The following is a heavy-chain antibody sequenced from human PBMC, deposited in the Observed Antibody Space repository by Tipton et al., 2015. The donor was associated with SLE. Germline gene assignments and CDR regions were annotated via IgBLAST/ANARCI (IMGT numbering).Heavy chain of an antibody. CDR2: IKQDGSEK. V-gene: IGHV3-7*01. Sequence: SLRLSCAASGFTFSSYWMSWVRQAPGKGLEWVANIKQDGSEKYYVDSVKGRFTISRDNAKNSLYLQMNSLRAEDTAVYYCARAYPDYSSSWAHWYFDLWGRGTLVTVSS. CDR3: ARAYPDYSSSWAHWYFDL. CDR1: GFTFSSYW. J-gene: IGHJ2*01. D-gene: IGHD6-13*01.